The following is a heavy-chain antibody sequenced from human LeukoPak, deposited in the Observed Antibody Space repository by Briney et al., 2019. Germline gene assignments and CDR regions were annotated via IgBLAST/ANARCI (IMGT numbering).Heavy chain of an antibody. Sequence: KSSETLSLTCTVSGNSFGDYYWSWIRQPAGKGLEWIGRIYTSGSTTYNPSLKSRVTMSVDTSKSQFSLNLMSVTAADTAVYYCTRDTGTTGEVKFDPWGQGTLVTVFS. CDR2: IYTSGST. CDR1: GNSFGDYY. CDR3: TRDTGTTGEVKFDP. D-gene: IGHD4-17*01. V-gene: IGHV4-4*07. J-gene: IGHJ5*02.